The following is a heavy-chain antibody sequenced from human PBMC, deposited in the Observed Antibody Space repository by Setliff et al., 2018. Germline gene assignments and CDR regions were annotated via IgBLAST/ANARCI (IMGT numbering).Heavy chain of an antibody. J-gene: IGHJ3*02. CDR3: TRDFLGATASFDI. Sequence: ASVKVSCKASGFTPTSYPIHWVRQAPGQRLEWMGWINPDNGNRKYSQRFQGRVTITRDTSASTVFLELSTLRSEDTAVYYCTRDFLGATASFDIWGQGTMVTVS. V-gene: IGHV1-3*01. CDR2: INPDNGNR. D-gene: IGHD3-3*01. CDR1: GFTPTSYP.